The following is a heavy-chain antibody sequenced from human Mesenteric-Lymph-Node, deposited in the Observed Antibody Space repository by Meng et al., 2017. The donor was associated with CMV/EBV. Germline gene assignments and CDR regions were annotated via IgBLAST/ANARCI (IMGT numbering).Heavy chain of an antibody. D-gene: IGHD1-7*01. J-gene: IGHJ4*02. CDR2: IDQFGST. Sequence: SETLSLTCAVSGGPFSGYHWSWIRQPPGKGLEWIGEIDQFGSTNYNPSLKGRVTISIDASAKQFSLKLNSVTAADTAVYYCARFWKYTSSSALHEFWGQGTLVTVSS. CDR1: GGPFSGYH. V-gene: IGHV4-34*01. CDR3: ARFWKYTSSSALHEF.